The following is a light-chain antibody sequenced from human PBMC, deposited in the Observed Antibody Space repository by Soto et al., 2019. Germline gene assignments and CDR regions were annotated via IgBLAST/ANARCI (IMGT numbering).Light chain of an antibody. CDR3: TSYAGSKTHV. CDR2: EVV. J-gene: IGLJ1*01. V-gene: IGLV2-8*01. CDR1: KNDIGVYDF. Sequence: QSVLTQPPSASGSPGQSVTISCTGTKNDIGVYDFVSWYQHHPGKAPRLIIYEVVQRPSGVPDRFSASKSGNTASLTVSGLRAADEADYFCTSYAGSKTHVFRSGTTVTVL.